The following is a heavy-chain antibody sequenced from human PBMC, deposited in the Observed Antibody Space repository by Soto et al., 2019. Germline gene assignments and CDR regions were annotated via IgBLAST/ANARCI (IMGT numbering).Heavy chain of an antibody. Sequence: ASVKDSCKASRYTSISNAVIWVRQAPGQRLEWMGRIILILNSVNYGQKFQGRVTITGDKATSTAYIELCSLRSDDRAVYYCARVRRYYDSNGYYNYFDYWGQGTLVTVS. CDR2: IILILNSV. CDR1: RYTSISNA. CDR3: ARVRRYYDSNGYYNYFDY. V-gene: IGHV1-69*04. J-gene: IGHJ4*02. D-gene: IGHD3-22*01.